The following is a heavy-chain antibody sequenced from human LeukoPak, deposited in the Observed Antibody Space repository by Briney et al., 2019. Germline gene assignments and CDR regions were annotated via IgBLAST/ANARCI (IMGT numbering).Heavy chain of an antibody. D-gene: IGHD6-19*01. V-gene: IGHV1-18*01. CDR2: ISAYNGNT. J-gene: IGHJ4*02. Sequence: ASVKVSCKASGYTFTSYGISWVRQAPGQGLEWMGWISAYNGNTNYAQKLQGRVTMTTDTSTSTASMELRSLRSDDTAVYYCANLRLSSGWYYFDYWGQGTLVTVSS. CDR1: GYTFTSYG. CDR3: ANLRLSSGWYYFDY.